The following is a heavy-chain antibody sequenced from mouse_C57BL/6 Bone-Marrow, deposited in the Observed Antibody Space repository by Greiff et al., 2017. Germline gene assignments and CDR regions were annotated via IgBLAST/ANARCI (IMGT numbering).Heavy chain of an antibody. Sequence: EVKLMESGGGLVKPGGSLKLSCAASGFTFSSYAMSWVRQTPEERLEWVATISDGSSYTYYPDNVKGRFTISRDNAKNNLYLQMSHLKSEDTAMYYCARDRTGPFAYWGRGTLVTVSA. CDR2: ISDGSSYT. V-gene: IGHV5-4*01. D-gene: IGHD4-1*01. CDR3: ARDRTGPFAY. CDR1: GFTFSSYA. J-gene: IGHJ3*01.